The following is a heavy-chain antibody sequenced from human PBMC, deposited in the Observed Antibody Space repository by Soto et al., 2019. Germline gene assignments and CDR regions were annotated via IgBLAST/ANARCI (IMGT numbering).Heavy chain of an antibody. CDR3: AKDGGYYDILRSPNYYYGMDV. J-gene: IGHJ6*02. CDR2: ISYDGSNK. CDR1: GFTFSSYG. V-gene: IGHV3-30*18. D-gene: IGHD3-9*01. Sequence: PGGSLRLSCAASGFTFSSYGMHWVRQAPGKGLEWVAVISYDGSNKYYADSVKGRFTISRDNSKNTRYLQMNSLRAEDTAVYYCAKDGGYYDILRSPNYYYGMDVWGQGIQVTVSS.